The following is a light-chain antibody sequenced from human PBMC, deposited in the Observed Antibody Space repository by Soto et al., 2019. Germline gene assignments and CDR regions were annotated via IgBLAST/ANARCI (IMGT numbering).Light chain of an antibody. V-gene: IGLV2-23*01. Sequence: QSVLTQPASVSGSPGQSITISCTGTSSDVGSYNLVSWYQQHPGKAPKLMIYEGTKRPSGVSNRFSGSKSGNTASLTISGLQAEDEADYYCCSYAGSSTPVLFGGGTKLIVL. CDR1: SSDVGSYNL. CDR2: EGT. CDR3: CSYAGSSTPVL. J-gene: IGLJ2*01.